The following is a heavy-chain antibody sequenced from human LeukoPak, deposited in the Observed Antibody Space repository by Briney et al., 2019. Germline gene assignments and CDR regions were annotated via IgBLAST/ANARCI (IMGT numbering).Heavy chain of an antibody. CDR3: ARDQQIQLWLIDY. CDR2: INPNSGGT. J-gene: IGHJ4*02. Sequence: ASVKVSCKASGYTFTGYYMHWVRQAPGQGLEWMGWINPNSGGTNYAQKFQGRVTMTRDTSISTAYMELSRLRSDDTAVYYCARDQQIQLWLIDYWGQGTLVTVSS. V-gene: IGHV1-2*02. CDR1: GYTFTGYY. D-gene: IGHD5-18*01.